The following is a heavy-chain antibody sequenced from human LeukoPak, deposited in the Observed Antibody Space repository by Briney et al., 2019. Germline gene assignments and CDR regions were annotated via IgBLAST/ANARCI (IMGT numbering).Heavy chain of an antibody. V-gene: IGHV1-18*01. J-gene: IGHJ4*02. CDR1: GDTFTSYD. CDR2: ISAYNGNT. D-gene: IGHD3-22*01. Sequence: ASVKVSCKASGDTFTSYDSIWVRQAPGQGLEWMGWISAYNGNTNYAQKFQGRVTMTTDTSTSTAYMELRSLRSDDTAVYYCARDQVLGPMPDNFYDSSTYSVDYWGQGTLVTVSS. CDR3: ARDQVLGPMPDNFYDSSTYSVDY.